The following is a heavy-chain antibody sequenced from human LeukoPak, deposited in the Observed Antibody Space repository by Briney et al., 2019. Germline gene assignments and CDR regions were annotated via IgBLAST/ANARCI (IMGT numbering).Heavy chain of an antibody. V-gene: IGHV3-48*04. CDR2: ISSSSGTI. Sequence: GGSLRLSCAASGFSFSSYSMNWVRQAPGKGLEWVSYISSSSGTIYYADSVKGRFTISRDNSKNTLYLQMNSLRAEDTAVYYCARDQGGSGSDWFDPWGQGTLVTVSS. D-gene: IGHD3-10*01. CDR3: ARDQGGSGSDWFDP. J-gene: IGHJ5*02. CDR1: GFSFSSYS.